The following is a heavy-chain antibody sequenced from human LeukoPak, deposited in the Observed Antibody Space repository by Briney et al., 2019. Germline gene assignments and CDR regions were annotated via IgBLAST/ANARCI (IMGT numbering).Heavy chain of an antibody. Sequence: PGGSLRLSCAASGFTFSSYWMHRIRQAPGKGLVWVSRINSDGSSTSYADSVKGRFTISRDNAKNTLYLQMNSLRAEDTAVYYCANRGGGFDYWGQGTLVTVSS. CDR3: ANRGGGFDY. D-gene: IGHD2-15*01. J-gene: IGHJ4*02. CDR2: INSDGSST. CDR1: GFTFSSYW. V-gene: IGHV3-74*01.